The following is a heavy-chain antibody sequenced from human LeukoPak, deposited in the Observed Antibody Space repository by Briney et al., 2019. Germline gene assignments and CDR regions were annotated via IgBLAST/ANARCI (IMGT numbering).Heavy chain of an antibody. D-gene: IGHD6-19*01. J-gene: IGHJ4*02. CDR1: GFTFSSYA. Sequence: PGGSLRLSCAASGFTFSSYAMSWVRQAPGKGLEWVSAISGSGGSTYYADSVKGRFTISRDNSKNTLYLQMNSLRAEDTAVYYCAKDLMGQWLVRTVDYWGQGTLVTVSS. V-gene: IGHV3-23*01. CDR2: ISGSGGST. CDR3: AKDLMGQWLVRTVDY.